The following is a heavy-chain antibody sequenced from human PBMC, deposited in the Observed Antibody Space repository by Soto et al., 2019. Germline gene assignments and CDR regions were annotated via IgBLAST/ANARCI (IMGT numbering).Heavy chain of an antibody. V-gene: IGHV4-4*02. CDR3: ARRPGYDFWSGTEHYFDY. CDR2: IYHSGST. Sequence: SETLSLTCAVSSGSISSSNWWSWVRQPPGKGLEWIGEIYHSGSTNYNPSLKSRVTISVDKSKNQFSLKLSSVTAADTAVYYCARRPGYDFWSGTEHYFDYWGQGTLVTVSS. J-gene: IGHJ4*02. D-gene: IGHD3-3*01. CDR1: SGSISSSNW.